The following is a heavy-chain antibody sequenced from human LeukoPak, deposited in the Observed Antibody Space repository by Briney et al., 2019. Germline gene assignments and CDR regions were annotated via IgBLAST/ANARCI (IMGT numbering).Heavy chain of an antibody. J-gene: IGHJ4*02. Sequence: SETLSLTCTVSGGSISSSSYYWGWLRQPPGKGLEWIGSIYYSGSTYYNPSLKSRVTISVDTSKNQFSLKLSSVTAADTAVYYCASHPLPAAFSDYWGQGTLVTVSS. CDR1: GGSISSSSYY. CDR3: ASHPLPAAFSDY. CDR2: IYYSGST. D-gene: IGHD2-2*01. V-gene: IGHV4-39*01.